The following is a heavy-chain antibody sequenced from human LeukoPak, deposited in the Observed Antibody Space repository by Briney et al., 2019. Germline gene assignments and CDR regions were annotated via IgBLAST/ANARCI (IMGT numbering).Heavy chain of an antibody. D-gene: IGHD1-26*01. V-gene: IGHV4-61*02. J-gene: IGHJ4*02. CDR3: AREWELRPYYFDY. CDR1: GGSISSGSYY. CDR2: IYTSGST. Sequence: PSETLSLTCTVSGGSISSGSYYWRWIRQPAGKGLEWIGRIYTSGSTNYNPSLKSRVTISVDTSKNQFSLKLSSVTAADTAVYYCAREWELRPYYFDYWGQGTLVTVSS.